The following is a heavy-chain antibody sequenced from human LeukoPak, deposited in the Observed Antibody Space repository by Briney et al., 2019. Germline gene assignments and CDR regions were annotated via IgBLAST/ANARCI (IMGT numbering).Heavy chain of an antibody. J-gene: IGHJ6*03. V-gene: IGHV1-69*04. CDR2: IIPILGIA. CDR1: GGTFSSYA. Sequence: SVKVSCKASGGTFSSYAISWVRQAPGQGLEWMGRIIPILGIANYAQKFQGRVTITADKSTSTAYMELSSLRSEDTAVYYCARQAVTTRVGYYMDVWGKGTTVTVSS. CDR3: ARQAVTTRVGYYMDV. D-gene: IGHD4-17*01.